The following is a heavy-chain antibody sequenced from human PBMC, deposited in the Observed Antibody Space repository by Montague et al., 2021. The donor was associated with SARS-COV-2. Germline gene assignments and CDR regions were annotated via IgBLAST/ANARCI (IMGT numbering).Heavy chain of an antibody. Sequence: SETLSLTCSVSGYSITSGYYWGWLRQPPGKRLEWIGIMHHSAATYYSHSLHRPVTILLDTSTNQFSLSLTSVTAADTAVEYCARSGVGIFDFSYFDSWGQGSLVIVSS. V-gene: IGHV4-38-2*02. D-gene: IGHD3-3*01. CDR1: GYSITSGYY. CDR3: ARSGVGIFDFSYFDS. J-gene: IGHJ4*02. CDR2: MHHSAAT.